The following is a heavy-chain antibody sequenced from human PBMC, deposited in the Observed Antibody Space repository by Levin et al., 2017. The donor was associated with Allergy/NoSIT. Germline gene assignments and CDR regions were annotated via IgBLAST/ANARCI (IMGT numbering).Heavy chain of an antibody. CDR2: INHSGST. Sequence: SETLSLTCAVYGGSFSGYYWSWIRQPPGKGLEWIGEINHSGSTNYNPSLKSRVTISVDTSKNQFSLKLSSVTAADTAVYYCARGKGSGWSFDPWGQGTLVTVSS. CDR1: GGSFSGYY. D-gene: IGHD6-19*01. J-gene: IGHJ5*02. CDR3: ARGKGSGWSFDP. V-gene: IGHV4-34*01.